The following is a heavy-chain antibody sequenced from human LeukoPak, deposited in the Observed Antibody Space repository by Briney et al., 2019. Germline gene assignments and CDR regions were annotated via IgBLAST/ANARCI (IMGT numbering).Heavy chain of an antibody. Sequence: GESLKISCKGSGYIFTSYWIGWVRQMPGKGLEWMGIIYPSDSDTTYSPSFQGQVTISADKSITTAYLQWSSLKASDTAMYYCARHRDSSGWPLDYWGQGTLVTVSS. V-gene: IGHV5-51*01. CDR3: ARHRDSSGWPLDY. J-gene: IGHJ4*02. CDR1: GYIFTSYW. CDR2: IYPSDSDT. D-gene: IGHD6-19*01.